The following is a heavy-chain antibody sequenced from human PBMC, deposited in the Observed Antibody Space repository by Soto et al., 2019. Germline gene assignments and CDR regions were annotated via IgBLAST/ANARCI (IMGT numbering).Heavy chain of an antibody. CDR3: ARDFGTASYFDP. J-gene: IGHJ5*02. Sequence: TLSLTCIVSDGSISSYYWNWIRQPAGKRLEWIGRIYSSGTTNYNPSLKSRVTMSVDASKNQFSLKLSSVTAADTAVYYCARDFGTASYFDPWGQGILVTVSS. CDR2: IYSSGTT. CDR1: DGSISSYY. V-gene: IGHV4-4*07. D-gene: IGHD5-18*01.